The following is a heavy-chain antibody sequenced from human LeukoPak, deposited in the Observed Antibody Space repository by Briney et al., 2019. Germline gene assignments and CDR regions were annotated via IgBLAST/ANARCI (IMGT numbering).Heavy chain of an antibody. D-gene: IGHD3-9*01. J-gene: IGHJ3*02. V-gene: IGHV3-30*04. CDR1: GFTFSSYA. CDR3: ARLGGVVDVLRYFDWLLLGAFDI. CDR2: ISYDGSNK. Sequence: TGGSLRLSCAASGFTFSSYAMHWVRQAPGKGLEWVAVISYDGSNKYYADSVKGRFTISRDNSKNTLYLQMNSLRAEDTAVYYCARLGGVVDVLRYFDWLLLGAFDIWGQGTMVTVSS.